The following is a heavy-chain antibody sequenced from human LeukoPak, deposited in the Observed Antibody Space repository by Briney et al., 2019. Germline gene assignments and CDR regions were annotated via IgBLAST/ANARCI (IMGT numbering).Heavy chain of an antibody. CDR3: ACWLYYYDSSGYEVYFDY. CDR1: GGSISGSNSNYY. J-gene: IGHJ4*02. Sequence: PSETLSLTCTVSGGSISGSNSNYYWSWIRQSPGKGLEWIGNIYYRGSTNYSPSLKSRVTISVDASKNQFSLNLNSVTAADTAMYYCACWLYYYDSSGYEVYFDYWGQGTLVTVSS. CDR2: IYYRGST. D-gene: IGHD3-22*01. V-gene: IGHV4-59*08.